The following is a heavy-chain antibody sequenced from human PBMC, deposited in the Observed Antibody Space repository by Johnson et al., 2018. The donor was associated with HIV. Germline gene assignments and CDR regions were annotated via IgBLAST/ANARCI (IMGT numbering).Heavy chain of an antibody. Sequence: QVQLVESGGGVVQPGGSLRLSCAASGFTFSTYGMHWVRQTPGEGLEWVSAISGSGCSTYYADSVKGRFTISRDNSKNTLYLQMNSLRAEDTAVYYCARDAARKNRVAFDIWGQGTMVTVSS. CDR3: ARDAARKNRVAFDI. D-gene: IGHD1-14*01. CDR1: GFTFSTYG. V-gene: IGHV3-NL1*01. J-gene: IGHJ3*02. CDR2: ISGSGCST.